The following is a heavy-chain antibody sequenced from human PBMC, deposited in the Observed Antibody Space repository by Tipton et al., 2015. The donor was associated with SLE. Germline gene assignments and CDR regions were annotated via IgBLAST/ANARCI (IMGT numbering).Heavy chain of an antibody. CDR3: ARDLLYYYDSSGYYHHDAFDI. CDR1: GDSISSSGYQ. J-gene: IGHJ3*02. D-gene: IGHD3-22*01. V-gene: IGHV4-38-2*02. Sequence: TLSLTCTVFGDSISSSGYQWGWIRQPPGKGLEWIGSIYHSGSTYYNPSLKSRVTISVDTSKNQFSLKLSSVTAADTAVYYCARDLLYYYDSSGYYHHDAFDIWGQGTMVTVSS. CDR2: IYHSGST.